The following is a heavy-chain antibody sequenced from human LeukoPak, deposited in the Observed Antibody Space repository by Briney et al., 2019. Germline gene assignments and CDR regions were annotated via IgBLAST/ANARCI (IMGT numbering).Heavy chain of an antibody. CDR2: IYYSGST. CDR3: AAYCTNGVCYTGGT. V-gene: IGHV4-39*01. CDR1: GGSISSSSYY. D-gene: IGHD2-8*01. Sequence: SETLSLTCTVTGGSISSSSYYWGWIRQPPGNGREWIGSIYYSGSTYHNPSLKSRVTISVDTSKNQFSLKLSSVTAADTAVYYCAAYCTNGVCYTGGTWGQGTMVTVSS. J-gene: IGHJ3*01.